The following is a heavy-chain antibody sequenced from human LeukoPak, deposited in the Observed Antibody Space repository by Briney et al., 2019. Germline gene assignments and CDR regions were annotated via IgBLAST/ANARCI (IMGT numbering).Heavy chain of an antibody. D-gene: IGHD2-2*01. Sequence: ASVKVSCKASGYTFTSYGISWVRQAPGQGLEWMGWINPHSGGTNYAQNFQGRVTMTRDTSISTAYMDLSRLRSDDTAVYYCAREAGDCSSTSCQEYFQHWGQGTLVTVSS. CDR1: GYTFTSYG. CDR3: AREAGDCSSTSCQEYFQH. V-gene: IGHV1-2*02. CDR2: INPHSGGT. J-gene: IGHJ1*01.